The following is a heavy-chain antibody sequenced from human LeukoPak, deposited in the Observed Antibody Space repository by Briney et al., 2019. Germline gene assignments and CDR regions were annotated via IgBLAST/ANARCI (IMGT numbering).Heavy chain of an antibody. J-gene: IGHJ3*02. Sequence: SETLSLTCTVSGGSISSSSYYWGWIRQPPGKGLEWIGSIYYSGSTYYNPSLKSRVTISVDTSKNQFSLKLSSVTAADTAVYYCARASLANAFDIWGQGTMVTVSS. CDR3: ARASLANAFDI. CDR1: GGSISSSSYY. V-gene: IGHV4-39*01. CDR2: IYYSGST.